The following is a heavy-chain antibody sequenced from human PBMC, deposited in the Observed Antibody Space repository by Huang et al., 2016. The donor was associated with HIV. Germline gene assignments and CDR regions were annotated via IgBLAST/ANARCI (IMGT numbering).Heavy chain of an antibody. D-gene: IGHD3-3*01. CDR1: GFTFSSYG. CDR2: KSYDEENK. Sequence: QILLIESGGGVVQPGRSLRLSCAASGFTFSSYGMHWVRQAPGKGLEGVAVKSYDEENKYYADSVRGRFTISRDNSKNTLYLQMNSLRIEDTAVYYCARGPIRFLAWLLNFDYWGQGALVTVSS. CDR3: ARGPIRFLAWLLNFDY. V-gene: IGHV3-30*03. J-gene: IGHJ4*02.